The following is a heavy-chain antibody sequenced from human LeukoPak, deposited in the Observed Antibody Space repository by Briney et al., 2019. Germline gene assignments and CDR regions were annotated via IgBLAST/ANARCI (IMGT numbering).Heavy chain of an antibody. V-gene: IGHV3-30*02. CDR2: IRYDGSNK. Sequence: GGSLRLSCAASGFTFSTYGMLWVRQAPGQGPEWVALIRYDGSNKYYADPVKGRFTISRDNSKNTLYLQMNSLRVEDTAMYYCAKAGTQQWLLFVGVYWGQGALVTVSS. CDR1: GFTFSTYG. CDR3: AKAGTQQWLLFVGVY. D-gene: IGHD6-19*01. J-gene: IGHJ4*02.